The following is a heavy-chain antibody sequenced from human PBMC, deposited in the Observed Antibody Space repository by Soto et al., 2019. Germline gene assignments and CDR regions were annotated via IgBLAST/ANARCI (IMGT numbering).Heavy chain of an antibody. CDR3: ASVPRSSTDY. CDR2: ISYDGSNK. D-gene: IGHD6-6*01. V-gene: IGHV3-30-3*01. J-gene: IGHJ4*02. Sequence: QVQLVESGGGVVQPGRSLRLSCAASGFTFSSYAMHWVRQAPGKGLEWVAVISYDGSNKYYADSVKGRFTISRDNSKNTLYLQMNSPRAEDTAVYYCASVPRSSTDYWGQGTLVTVSS. CDR1: GFTFSSYA.